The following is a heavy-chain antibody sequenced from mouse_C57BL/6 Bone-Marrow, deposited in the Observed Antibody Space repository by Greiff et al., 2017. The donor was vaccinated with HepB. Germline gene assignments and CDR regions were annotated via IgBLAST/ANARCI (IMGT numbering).Heavy chain of an antibody. V-gene: IGHV1-9*01. D-gene: IGHD2-4*01. CDR1: GYTFTGYW. CDR2: ILPGSGST. CDR3: ARTAHYDYDEGGAMDY. J-gene: IGHJ4*01. Sequence: VQLQQSGAELMKPGASVKLSCKATGYTFTGYWIEWVKQRPGHGLEWIGEILPGSGSTNYNEKFKGKATLTVDTSSSTAYMQLSSLTSEDSAVYYCARTAHYDYDEGGAMDYWGQGTSVTVSS.